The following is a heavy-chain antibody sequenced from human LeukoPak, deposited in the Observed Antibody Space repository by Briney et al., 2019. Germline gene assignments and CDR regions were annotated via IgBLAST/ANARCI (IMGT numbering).Heavy chain of an antibody. V-gene: IGHV4-61*02. CDR1: GGSITSGDFY. D-gene: IGHD5-18*01. CDR3: AREDSSGYYYFDS. Sequence: PSETPSLTCTVSGGSITSGDFYWSWIRQPAGAGLEWIGRVYLSGTTNSNASLKGRVTISIDTSTNQFSLKLTSVTAADTAVYYCAREDSSGYYYFDSWGQGTLVTVSS. CDR2: VYLSGTT. J-gene: IGHJ4*02.